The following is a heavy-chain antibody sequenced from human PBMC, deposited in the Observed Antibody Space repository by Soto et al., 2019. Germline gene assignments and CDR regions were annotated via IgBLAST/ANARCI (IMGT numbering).Heavy chain of an antibody. CDR1: GGSISSYY. J-gene: IGHJ5*02. Sequence: SETLSLTCTVSGGSISSYYWSWIRQPPGKGLEWIGYIYYSGSTNYNPSLKSRVTISVDTSKNQFSLKLSSVTAADTAVYYCARGQGRTRWFDPWGQGTLVTVSS. V-gene: IGHV4-59*12. CDR2: IYYSGST. D-gene: IGHD1-26*01. CDR3: ARGQGRTRWFDP.